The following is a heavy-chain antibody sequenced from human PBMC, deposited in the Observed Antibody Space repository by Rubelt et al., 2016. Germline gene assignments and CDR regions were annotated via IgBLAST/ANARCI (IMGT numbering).Heavy chain of an antibody. V-gene: IGHV4-34*01. CDR1: GGSFSGYY. J-gene: IGHJ6*02. CDR2: INHSGST. D-gene: IGHD6-13*01. CDR3: ARGRRGSSSGLGRDYYGMDV. Sequence: QVQLQQWGAGLLKPSETLSLTCAVYGGSFSGYYWSWIRQPPGKGLEWIGEINHSGSTNYNPSLTSRVTISVDTSKTQFAMKLSSVTAAETAVYYGARGRRGSSSGLGRDYYGMDVWGQGTTVTVSS.